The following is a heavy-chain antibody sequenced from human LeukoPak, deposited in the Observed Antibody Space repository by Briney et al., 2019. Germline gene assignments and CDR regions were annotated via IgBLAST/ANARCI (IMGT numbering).Heavy chain of an antibody. CDR3: ASCALSGSYSFDY. CDR2: IYYSGST. J-gene: IGHJ4*02. V-gene: IGHV4-31*03. Sequence: SQTLSLTCTVSGGSISSGGYYWSWIRQHPGEGLEWIGYIYYSGSTYYNPSLKSRVTISVDTSKNQFSLKLSSVTAADTAVYYCASCALSGSYSFDYWGQGTLVTVSS. CDR1: GGSISSGGYY. D-gene: IGHD1-26*01.